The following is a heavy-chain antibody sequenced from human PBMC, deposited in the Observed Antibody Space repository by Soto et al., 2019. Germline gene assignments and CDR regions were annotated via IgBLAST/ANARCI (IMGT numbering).Heavy chain of an antibody. V-gene: IGHV1-2*02. J-gene: IGHJ6*02. Sequence: QVYLVQSGAEVRRPGASVKVSCTAFGYILTGYSLHWVRQAPGQGLEWMGWIDPNSGATNSAERFHDGVSITRDTSISAAYLGLSSLRSDDTAVYYCARGYGSSPNMEMRFGMDVWGQGTTISVSS. CDR3: ARGYGSSPNMEMRFGMDV. CDR1: GYILTGYS. CDR2: IDPNSGAT. D-gene: IGHD5-18*01.